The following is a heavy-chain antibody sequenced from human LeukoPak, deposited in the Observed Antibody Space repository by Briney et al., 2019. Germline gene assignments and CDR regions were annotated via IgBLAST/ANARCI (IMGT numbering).Heavy chain of an antibody. J-gene: IGHJ5*02. D-gene: IGHD3-3*01. V-gene: IGHV4-39*07. Sequence: PSETLSLTCTVSGGSISSSTYYWGWIRQPPGKGLDWIGSIYYSGSTYYNPSLKSRVTISVDMSKNQFSLKLSSVTAADTAVYYCARVGEWLRGGNWFDPWGQGTLVTVSS. CDR3: ARVGEWLRGGNWFDP. CDR2: IYYSGST. CDR1: GGSISSSTYY.